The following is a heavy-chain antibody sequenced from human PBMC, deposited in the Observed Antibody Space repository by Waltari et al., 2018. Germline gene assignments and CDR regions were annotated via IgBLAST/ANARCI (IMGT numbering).Heavy chain of an antibody. D-gene: IGHD2-2*01. Sequence: QVQLVQSGAEVKKPGASVKVSCKVSGYTLTELSMHWVRQAPGQGLEWMGVCEPEDGEKIYAQKFQGRVTMTEDTSTDTAYMELSSLRSEDTAVYYCATAFPYCSSTSCYRYYYYYMDVWGKGTTVTVSS. V-gene: IGHV1-24*01. CDR2: CEPEDGEK. CDR1: GYTLTELS. J-gene: IGHJ6*03. CDR3: ATAFPYCSSTSCYRYYYYYMDV.